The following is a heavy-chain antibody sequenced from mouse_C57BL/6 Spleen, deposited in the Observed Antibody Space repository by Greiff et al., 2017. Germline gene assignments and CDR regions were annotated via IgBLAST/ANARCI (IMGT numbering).Heavy chain of an antibody. CDR3: ARCYGNYRGFAY. CDR1: GYTFTSYW. Sequence: QVQLQQPGAELVKPGASVKLSCKASGYTFTSYWMQWVKQRPGQGLEWIGEIDPSDSYTNYNQKFKGKATLTVDTSSSTAYMQLSSLTSEDSAVYYCARCYGNYRGFAYWGQGTLVTVSA. CDR2: IDPSDSYT. J-gene: IGHJ3*01. D-gene: IGHD2-1*01. V-gene: IGHV1-50*01.